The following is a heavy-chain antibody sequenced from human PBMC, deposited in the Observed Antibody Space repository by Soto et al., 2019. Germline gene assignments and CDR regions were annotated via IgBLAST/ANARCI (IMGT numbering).Heavy chain of an antibody. J-gene: IGHJ4*02. V-gene: IGHV1-18*01. D-gene: IGHD3-10*01. CDR1: GYTFTSYG. Sequence: AASVKVSCKASGYTFTSYGISWVRQAPGQGLEWMGWISAYNGNTNYAQKLQGRVTMTTDTSTSTAYMELRSLRPDDTAVYYCARDPWFGEFHHPPDYWGQGTLVTVSS. CDR3: ARDPWFGEFHHPPDY. CDR2: ISAYNGNT.